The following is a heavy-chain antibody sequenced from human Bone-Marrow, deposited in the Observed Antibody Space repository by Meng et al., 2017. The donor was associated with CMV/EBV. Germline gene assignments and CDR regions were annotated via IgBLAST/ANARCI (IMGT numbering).Heavy chain of an antibody. D-gene: IGHD3-10*01. V-gene: IGHV3-7*01. Sequence: GESLKISCQASGFSFKYSYLAWVRQSPEKGLEWVATINPDASEEAYVDSVRGRFTISRDDAKNSLFLQMISLRVEDTGVYYCARDPSFGALDYWGQGTPVTVSS. CDR2: INPDASEE. J-gene: IGHJ4*02. CDR3: ARDPSFGALDY. CDR1: GFSFKYSY.